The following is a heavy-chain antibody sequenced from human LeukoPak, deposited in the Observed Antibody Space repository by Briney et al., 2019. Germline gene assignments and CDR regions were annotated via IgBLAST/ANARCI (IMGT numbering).Heavy chain of an antibody. Sequence: GGSLRLSCAASGXTFSDYYMSWIRQAPGKGLEWVSYISSSSSYTNYADSVKGRFTISRDNAKNSLYLQMNSLRAEDTAVYYCARVVSGSYSVDYWGQGTLVTVSS. J-gene: IGHJ4*02. CDR1: GXTFSDYY. V-gene: IGHV3-11*05. CDR2: ISSSSSYT. D-gene: IGHD1-26*01. CDR3: ARVVSGSYSVDY.